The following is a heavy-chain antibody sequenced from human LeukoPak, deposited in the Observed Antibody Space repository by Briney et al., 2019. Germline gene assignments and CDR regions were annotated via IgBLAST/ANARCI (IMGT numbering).Heavy chain of an antibody. CDR2: INSDGSST. CDR3: AREPGYYYMDV. J-gene: IGHJ6*03. CDR1: GFTFSSYW. V-gene: IGHV3-74*01. Sequence: GGSLRLSCAASGFTFSSYWMSWVRQAPGKGLVWVSRINSDGSSTSYADSVKGRFTISRDNAKNTLYLQMNSLRAEDTAVYYCAREPGYYYMDVWGKGTTVTVSS.